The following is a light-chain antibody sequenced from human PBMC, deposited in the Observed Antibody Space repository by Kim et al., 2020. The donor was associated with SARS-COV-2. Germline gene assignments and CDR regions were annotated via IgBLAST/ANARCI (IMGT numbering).Light chain of an antibody. J-gene: IGLJ1*01. CDR1: SSDVGGYNS. V-gene: IGLV2-8*01. CDR3: SSYAGSNTYV. CDR2: VVT. Sequence: QSALTQPPSASGSPGQSVTISCTGTSSDVGGYNSVSWYRQHPGKAPKVLIYVVTKRASGVPDRFSGSKSGNTASLTVSGLQAEDEADYYCSSYAGSNTYVFGTGTKVTVL.